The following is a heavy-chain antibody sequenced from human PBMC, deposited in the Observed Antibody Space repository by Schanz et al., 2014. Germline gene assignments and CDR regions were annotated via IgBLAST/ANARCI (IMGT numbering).Heavy chain of an antibody. D-gene: IGHD2-8*01. V-gene: IGHV3-23*04. Sequence: EVQLVESGGGLVQPGGSLRLSCATSGFTFTTFAMTWVRQAPGKGLEWVSGISDRGDGTNYGDSVRGRFTISRDNAKNSLFLQMNSLRADDTAVYYCARDMLRRYGALEIWGRGTMVTVSS. CDR3: ARDMLRRYGALEI. CDR1: GFTFTTFA. CDR2: ISDRGDGT. J-gene: IGHJ3*02.